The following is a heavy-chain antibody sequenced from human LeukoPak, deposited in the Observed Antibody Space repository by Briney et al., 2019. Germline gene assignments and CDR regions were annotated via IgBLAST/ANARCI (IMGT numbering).Heavy chain of an antibody. Sequence: SETLSLTCTVSGGSISSSSYYWGWIRQPPGKGLEWIGSIYYSGSTYYNPSLKSRVTISVGTSKNQFSLKLSSVTAADTAVYYCARASRAAAIDNWFDPWGQGTLVTVSS. V-gene: IGHV4-39*01. J-gene: IGHJ5*02. CDR3: ARASRAAAIDNWFDP. CDR2: IYYSGST. CDR1: GGSISSSSYY. D-gene: IGHD2-2*02.